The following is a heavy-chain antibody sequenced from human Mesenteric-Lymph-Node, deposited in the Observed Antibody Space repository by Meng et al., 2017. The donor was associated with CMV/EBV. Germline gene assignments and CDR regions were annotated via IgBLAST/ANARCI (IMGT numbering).Heavy chain of an antibody. J-gene: IGHJ4*02. CDR2: IYPGDSET. V-gene: IGHV5-51*01. Sequence: KVSCKGSGYSFTSYGIGWVRQMPGKGLEWMGRIYPGDSETRYSPSFRGLVTISADKSISTAYLQWSTLKASDTAMYYCARHPGLALAGTHSDYWGQGTLVTVSS. D-gene: IGHD6-13*01. CDR1: GYSFTSYG. CDR3: ARHPGLALAGTHSDY.